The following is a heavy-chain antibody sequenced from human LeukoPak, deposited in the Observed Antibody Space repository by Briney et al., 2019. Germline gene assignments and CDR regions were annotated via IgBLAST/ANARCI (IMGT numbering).Heavy chain of an antibody. D-gene: IGHD2-2*01. CDR3: AKSIVVVPGDDAFDI. CDR2: ISGSGGST. Sequence: GGPLRLSCAASGFTFSSCAMSWVRQAPGKGLEWVSAISGSGGSTYYADSVKGRFTISRDNSKNTLYLQMNSLRAEDTAVYYCAKSIVVVPGDDAFDIWGQGTMVTVSS. V-gene: IGHV3-23*01. CDR1: GFTFSSCA. J-gene: IGHJ3*02.